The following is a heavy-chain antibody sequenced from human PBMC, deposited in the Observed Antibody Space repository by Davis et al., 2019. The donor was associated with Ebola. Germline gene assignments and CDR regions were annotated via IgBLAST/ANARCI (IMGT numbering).Heavy chain of an antibody. CDR2: IRSNGETT. J-gene: IGHJ4*02. CDR1: GFTFSNYA. Sequence: GGSLRLSCAASGFTFSNYAMHWVRQAPGKGLEYVSAIRSNGETTHYANSVKGRFTISRDNAKNSLYLQMNSLRDEDTAVYYCATDRNWDFDYWGQGTLVTVSS. D-gene: IGHD7-27*01. CDR3: ATDRNWDFDY. V-gene: IGHV3-64*01.